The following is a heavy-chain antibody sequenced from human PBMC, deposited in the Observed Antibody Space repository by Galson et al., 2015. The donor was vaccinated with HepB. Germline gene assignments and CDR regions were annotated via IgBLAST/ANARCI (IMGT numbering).Heavy chain of an antibody. CDR3: AKGGDSGILVHAFDI. CDR1: GGSITSSY. V-gene: IGHV4-59*01. Sequence: ETLSLTCTVSGGSITSSYWSWIRQPPGKGLEWLGFTYYTGNIHYNPSLSSRVTISIGTSKNQSSLRLTSVTAADTAVYYCAKGGDSGILVHAFDIWGQGTMVAVSS. CDR2: TYYTGNI. J-gene: IGHJ3*02. D-gene: IGHD2-21*02.